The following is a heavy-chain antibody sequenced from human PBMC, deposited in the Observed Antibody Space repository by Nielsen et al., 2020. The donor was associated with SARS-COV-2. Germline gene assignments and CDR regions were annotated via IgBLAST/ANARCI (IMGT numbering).Heavy chain of an antibody. CDR2: VIHTGRT. V-gene: IGHV4-34*01. CDR3: ATGKGMMGAADS. J-gene: IGHJ4*02. Sequence: SETLSLTCAVHVGSFSGYYWSWVRQPPGKGLEWFGEVIHTGRTNNNPSLQSRVTMSVDTSKNQFSLTLTSVTAADTAMYFCATGKGMMGAADSWGQGTLVTVSS. D-gene: IGHD1-26*01. CDR1: VGSFSGYY.